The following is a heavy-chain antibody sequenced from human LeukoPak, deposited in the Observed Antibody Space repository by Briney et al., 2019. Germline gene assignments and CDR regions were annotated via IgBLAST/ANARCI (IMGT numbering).Heavy chain of an antibody. D-gene: IGHD5-24*01. CDR3: ASRLMVEMSTYFDY. CDR2: ISHIFGSA. V-gene: IGHV1-69*13. J-gene: IGHJ4*02. Sequence: ASVKVSCKASGGTFSTYAISWVRQAPGQGLEWMGGISHIFGSANYAQKFQGRVTITAGESTTTAYLELSSLRSEDTAMYYCASRLMVEMSTYFDYWGQGTLVTVSS. CDR1: GGTFSTYA.